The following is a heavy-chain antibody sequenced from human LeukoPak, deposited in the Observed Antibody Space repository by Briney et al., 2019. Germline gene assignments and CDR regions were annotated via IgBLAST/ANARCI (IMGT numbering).Heavy chain of an antibody. CDR2: ISYDGSNK. V-gene: IGHV3-30*18. CDR3: AKGGYYDSSGTLDP. J-gene: IGHJ5*02. D-gene: IGHD3-22*01. Sequence: GGSLRLSCAASGFTFSSYGMHWVRQAPGKGLEWVAVISYDGSNKYYADSVKGRFTISRDNSKNTLYLQMNGLRAEDTAVYYCAKGGYYDSSGTLDPWGQGTLVTVSS. CDR1: GFTFSSYG.